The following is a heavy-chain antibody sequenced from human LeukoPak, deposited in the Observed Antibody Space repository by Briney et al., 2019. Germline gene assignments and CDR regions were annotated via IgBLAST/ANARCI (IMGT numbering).Heavy chain of an antibody. V-gene: IGHV5-51*01. J-gene: IGHJ5*02. D-gene: IGHD1-26*01. CDR2: TYPGDSDT. CDR3: ARALRGSYGDWFDP. Sequence: GESLKISCKASGDSFTNYWIAWVRRMPGKGLEWMGITYPGDSDTRYSPSFQGQVTISADKSVSTAYLQWSSLKASDTAIYYCARALRGSYGDWFDPWGQGTLVTVSS. CDR1: GDSFTNYW.